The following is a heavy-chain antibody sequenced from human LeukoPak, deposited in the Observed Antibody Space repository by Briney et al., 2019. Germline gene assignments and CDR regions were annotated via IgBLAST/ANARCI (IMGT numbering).Heavy chain of an antibody. D-gene: IGHD4-11*01. V-gene: IGHV4-39*02. J-gene: IGHJ4*02. Sequence: SETLSLTCTVSGGSIRSSYYYWGWIRQPPGKELEWIGSIFYDGSTYYNPSLKSRLTIFADTSKNQFSLKMTSVTAADTAVYYCVRDYSNFVQGDWGQGTLVTVSS. CDR1: GGSIRSSYYY. CDR3: VRDYSNFVQGD. CDR2: IFYDGST.